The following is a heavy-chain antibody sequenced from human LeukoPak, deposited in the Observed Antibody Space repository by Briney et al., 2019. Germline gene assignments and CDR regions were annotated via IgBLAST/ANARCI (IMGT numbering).Heavy chain of an antibody. CDR2: ISAYNGNT. Sequence: ASVKVSCKASGYTFTSYGISWVRQAPGQGLEWMGWISAYNGNTNYAQKLQGRVTMTTDTSTSTAYMELRSLRSDDTAVYYCARLAYGSSGYYPGDYWGQGTLVTVSS. CDR1: GYTFTSYG. D-gene: IGHD3-22*01. J-gene: IGHJ4*02. CDR3: ARLAYGSSGYYPGDY. V-gene: IGHV1-18*01.